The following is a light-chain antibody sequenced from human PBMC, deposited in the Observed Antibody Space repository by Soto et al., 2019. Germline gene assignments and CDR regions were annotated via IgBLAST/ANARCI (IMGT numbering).Light chain of an antibody. CDR3: QHLNGYPLT. V-gene: IGKV1-9*01. CDR2: AAS. CDR1: QDISNF. J-gene: IGKJ4*01. Sequence: DIQLTQSPSFLSASVGDRVTITCRASQDISNFLAWYRQEPGKGPKLLIYAASTLQRGVPSRFSGSGSGTEFTLTISNLQPEDFAAYYCQHLNGYPLTFGGGTKVEL.